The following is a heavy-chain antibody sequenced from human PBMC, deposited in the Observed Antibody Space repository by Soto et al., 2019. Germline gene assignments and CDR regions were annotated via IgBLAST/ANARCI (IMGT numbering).Heavy chain of an antibody. V-gene: IGHV5-10-1*01. J-gene: IGHJ6*02. CDR1: GYSFTSYW. D-gene: IGHD3-10*01. Sequence: LGESLKISCKGSGYSFTSYWIRWVRQMPGKGLEWMGRIDPSDSYTNYSPSFQGHVTISADKSISTAYLQWSSLKASDTAMYYCARRPPDYYGSGSYNYYGMDVWVQGTTVTVSS. CDR3: ARRPPDYYGSGSYNYYGMDV. CDR2: IDPSDSYT.